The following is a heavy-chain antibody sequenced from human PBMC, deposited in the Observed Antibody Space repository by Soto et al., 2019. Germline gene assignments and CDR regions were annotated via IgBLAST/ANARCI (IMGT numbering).Heavy chain of an antibody. J-gene: IGHJ6*02. CDR1: GYTFTSYG. V-gene: IGHV1-18*01. D-gene: IGHD2-2*02. CDR3: ARTGSCSSTSCYTPYYYYGMDV. Sequence: ASVKVSCKASGYTFTSYGISWVRQAPGQGLEWMGWISVYNGNTNYAQKLQGRVTMTTDTSTSTAYMELRSLRSDDTAVYYCARTGSCSSTSCYTPYYYYGMDVWGQGTTVTVSS. CDR2: ISVYNGNT.